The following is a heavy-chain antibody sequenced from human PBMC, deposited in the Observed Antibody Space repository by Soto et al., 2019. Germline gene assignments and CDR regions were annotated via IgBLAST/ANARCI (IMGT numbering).Heavy chain of an antibody. CDR3: AHETYSSGYYYEWDYFDY. CDR2: IYWDDDK. V-gene: IGHV2-5*02. J-gene: IGHJ4*02. CDR1: GFSLSTSGVG. Sequence: KSGPTLVNPTQTLTLTCTFSGFSLSTSGVGVGWIRQPPGKALEWLALIYWDDDKRYSPSLKSRLTITKDTSKNQVVLTMTNIDPVDTATYYCAHETYSSGYYYEWDYFDYWGQGTLVTVSS. D-gene: IGHD3-22*01.